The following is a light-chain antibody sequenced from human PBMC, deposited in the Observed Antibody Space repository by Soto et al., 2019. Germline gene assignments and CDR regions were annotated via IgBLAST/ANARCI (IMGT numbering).Light chain of an antibody. CDR3: CSYAGSSTLV. CDR2: EGS. J-gene: IGLJ2*01. Sequence: QPVLTQPASVSGSPGQSITISCTGTSSNVGSNNLVSWYQQHAGKAPKLMIYEGSKRPSGVSNRFSGSKSGNTASLTISGLQAEDEADYHCCSYAGSSTLVFGGGTKLTVL. V-gene: IGLV2-23*01. CDR1: SSNVGSNNL.